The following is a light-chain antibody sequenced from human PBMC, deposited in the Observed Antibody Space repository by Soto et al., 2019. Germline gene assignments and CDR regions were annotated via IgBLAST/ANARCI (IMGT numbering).Light chain of an antibody. CDR2: AAS. CDR3: QKYNSALSFT. Sequence: DIQMTQSPSSLSASVGDRVTITCRASQGISNYLAWYQQKPGKVPKLLIYAASTLQSGVPSRFSGSGSGTDFTLTISSRQPEDGATYYCQKYNSALSFTCGPGTKVDIK. V-gene: IGKV1-27*01. CDR1: QGISNY. J-gene: IGKJ3*01.